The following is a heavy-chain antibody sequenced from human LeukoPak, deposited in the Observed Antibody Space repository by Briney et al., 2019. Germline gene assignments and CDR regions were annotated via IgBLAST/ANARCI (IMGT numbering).Heavy chain of an antibody. J-gene: IGHJ5*02. V-gene: IGHV1-8*01. D-gene: IGHD3-22*01. CDR3: ARNQRAIYDSSGYWYNWFDP. Sequence: ASVKVSCKASGYTFTSYDINGVRQAPGQGLDWMGWMSPTSGNTGYAQKFQGRVTMTRNTSISTAYMELSSLRSEDTAVYYCARNQRAIYDSSGYWYNWFDPWGQGTLVTVSS. CDR1: GYTFTSYD. CDR2: MSPTSGNT.